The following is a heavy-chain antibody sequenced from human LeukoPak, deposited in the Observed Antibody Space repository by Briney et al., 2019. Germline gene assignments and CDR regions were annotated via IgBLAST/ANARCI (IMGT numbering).Heavy chain of an antibody. Sequence: PGGTLRLLCAASGFTYSRYCMHWVPQAPGKGLEEGAVICYDGSNKYYADSVKGRLTISRDNSKNKLYVQMNSVRAEESAVYYCARGDIVVVAAAHGGYSGYGGYYFDYWGQGTLVTVSS. J-gene: IGHJ4*02. CDR1: GFTYSRYC. V-gene: IGHV3-33*08. CDR2: ICYDGSNK. D-gene: IGHD2-2*01. CDR3: ARGDIVVVAAAHGGYSGYGGYYFDY.